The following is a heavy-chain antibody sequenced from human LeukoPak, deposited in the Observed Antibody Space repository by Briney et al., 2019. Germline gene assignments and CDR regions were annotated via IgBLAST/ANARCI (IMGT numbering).Heavy chain of an antibody. Sequence: PGGSLRLSCAASGFTFSSYAMHWVRQAPGKGLEWVAVISYDGNSKYYGDSVKGRFTFSRDNSKNTLYLQMSSLRAEDTALYYCARERIAAVGTGWFDPWGQGTLVTVSS. CDR2: ISYDGNSK. CDR1: GFTFSSYA. J-gene: IGHJ5*02. D-gene: IGHD6-13*01. V-gene: IGHV3-30-3*01. CDR3: ARERIAAVGTGWFDP.